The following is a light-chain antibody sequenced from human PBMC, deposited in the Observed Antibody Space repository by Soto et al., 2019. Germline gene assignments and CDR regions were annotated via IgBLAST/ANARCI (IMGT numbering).Light chain of an antibody. Sequence: QSALTQPASVSGSPGQSITISCTGTSSDVGGYNYVSWYQQHPGKANKLMIYDVTNRPSGVSNRFSGSKSGNTASLTISVLQAEDEADYYCSSYTSSSTYVFGTGTKVTVL. CDR1: SSDVGGYNY. J-gene: IGLJ1*01. CDR3: SSYTSSSTYV. V-gene: IGLV2-14*01. CDR2: DVT.